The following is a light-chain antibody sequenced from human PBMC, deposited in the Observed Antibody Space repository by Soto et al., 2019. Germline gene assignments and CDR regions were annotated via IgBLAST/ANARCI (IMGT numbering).Light chain of an antibody. Sequence: EIVLTQSPATLSLSPGERATLSCMAGQSISSYLAWYQQKPGQAPRLLIYDASNRATGIPARFSGSGSGTDFTLTISSLEPEDFAVYYCQQRSNWPPFTFGPGTKVDIK. CDR3: QQRSNWPPFT. J-gene: IGKJ3*01. V-gene: IGKV3-11*01. CDR2: DAS. CDR1: QSISSY.